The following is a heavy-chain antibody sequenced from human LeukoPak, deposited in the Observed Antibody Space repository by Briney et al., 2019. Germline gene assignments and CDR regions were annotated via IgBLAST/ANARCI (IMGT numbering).Heavy chain of an antibody. CDR1: GDSVSSNSAA. CDR3: ARGAVAHFDC. CDR2: TYYRSKWYN. Sequence: SQTLSLTCAISGDSVSSNSAAWNWIRQSPSRGLEWLGRTYYRSKWYNDFAVSMKGRITINTDTSKNQFSLQLNSVTPEDTAVYYCARGAVAHFDCWGQGTLVTVSS. J-gene: IGHJ4*02. V-gene: IGHV6-1*01. D-gene: IGHD6-19*01.